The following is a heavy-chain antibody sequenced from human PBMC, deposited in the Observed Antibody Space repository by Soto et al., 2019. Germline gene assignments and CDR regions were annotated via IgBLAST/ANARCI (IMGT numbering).Heavy chain of an antibody. CDR3: ARRAESGYDDAFDI. Sequence: SETLSLTCTVSGGSISSSSYYWGWIRQPPGKGLEWIGSIYYSGGTYYNPSLKSRVTISVDTSKNQFSLKLSSVTAADTAVYYCARRAESGYDDAFDIWGQGTMVTVSS. J-gene: IGHJ3*02. D-gene: IGHD5-12*01. V-gene: IGHV4-39*01. CDR2: IYYSGGT. CDR1: GGSISSSSYY.